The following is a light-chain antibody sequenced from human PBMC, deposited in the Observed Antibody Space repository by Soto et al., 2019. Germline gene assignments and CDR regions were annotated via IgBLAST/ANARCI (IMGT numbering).Light chain of an antibody. CDR2: GTS. CDR3: QQYGSPPLT. V-gene: IGKV3-20*01. J-gene: IGKJ4*01. CDR1: QSLSSSY. Sequence: EIVSTQSPATLSLSPGERATLSCRASQSLSSSYLAWYQQKPGQAPRLLIYGTSSRATGIPDRFSGSGSGTDFTLTIRRLDTDHFAVYYCQQYGSPPLTFGGGTKVDI.